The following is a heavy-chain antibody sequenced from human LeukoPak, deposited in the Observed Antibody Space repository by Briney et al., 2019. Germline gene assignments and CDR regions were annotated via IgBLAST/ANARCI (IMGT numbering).Heavy chain of an antibody. CDR1: GAPINSGSYY. CDR2: IYTTSST. Sequence: PSQTLSLTCTVSGAPINSGSYYWSWIRQPAGKGLEWIGRIYTTSSTNYNPSLKSRVTISLDTSKNQFSLKLSSVTAADTAVYYLARRPKPIAEVPAGRRGFDFWGQGTLVTVSS. V-gene: IGHV4-61*02. CDR3: ARRPKPIAEVPAGRRGFDF. J-gene: IGHJ4*02. D-gene: IGHD2-2*01.